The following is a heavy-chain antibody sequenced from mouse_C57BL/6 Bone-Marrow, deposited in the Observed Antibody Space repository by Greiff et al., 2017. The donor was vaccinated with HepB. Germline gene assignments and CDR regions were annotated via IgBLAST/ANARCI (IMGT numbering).Heavy chain of an antibody. V-gene: IGHV5-6*01. J-gene: IGHJ1*03. Sequence: EVMLVESGGDLVKPGGSLKLSCAASGFTFSSYGMSWVRQTPDKRLEWVATISSGGSYTYYPDSVKGRFTISRDNAKNTLYLQMSSLKSEDTAMYYCASHMGPRDWYFDVWGTESTVTVSS. CDR1: GFTFSSYG. CDR3: ASHMGPRDWYFDV. CDR2: ISSGGSYT. D-gene: IGHD4-1*01.